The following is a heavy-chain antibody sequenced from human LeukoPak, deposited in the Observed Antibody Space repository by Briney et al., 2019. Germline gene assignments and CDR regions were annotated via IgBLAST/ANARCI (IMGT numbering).Heavy chain of an antibody. CDR1: GASISSGDYH. CDR3: ARISYRRFDY. D-gene: IGHD4-11*01. V-gene: IGHV4-39*01. CDR2: FSSSGST. J-gene: IGHJ4*02. Sequence: SETLSLTCIVSGASISSGDYHWAWIRQPPGKGLEWIGSFSSSGSTYYNPSLKSRVTISADTSKNQFSLRLSSVTAADTAVHYCARISYRRFDYWGQGTLVTVSS.